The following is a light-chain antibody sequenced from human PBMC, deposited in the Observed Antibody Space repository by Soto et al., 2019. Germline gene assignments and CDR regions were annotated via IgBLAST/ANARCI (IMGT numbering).Light chain of an antibody. J-gene: IGKJ2*01. CDR1: QNVLYSSTNKNY. V-gene: IGKV4-1*01. CDR3: QQYYSSPHP. CDR2: WAA. Sequence: DIVMTQSPDSLAVSLGEMATINCRSSQNVLYSSTNKNYLAWYQQKPGQPPKLLIYWAATRESVVPDRISSKGIGKAFTITIRSLPAEAVGIYSCQQYYSSPHPFGPETKLKI.